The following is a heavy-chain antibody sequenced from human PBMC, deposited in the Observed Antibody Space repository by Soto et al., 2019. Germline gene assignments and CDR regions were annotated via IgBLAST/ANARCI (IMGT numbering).Heavy chain of an antibody. Sequence: PGGSLRLSCAASGFTFSSYAMSWVRQAPGKGLEWVSAISGSGGSTYYADSVKGRFTISRDNSKNTLYLQMNSLRAEDTAVYYCAKDHAERQSGSPTDFDYWGQGTLVTLSS. D-gene: IGHD2-21*02. CDR3: AKDHAERQSGSPTDFDY. CDR2: ISGSGGST. J-gene: IGHJ4*02. CDR1: GFTFSSYA. V-gene: IGHV3-23*01.